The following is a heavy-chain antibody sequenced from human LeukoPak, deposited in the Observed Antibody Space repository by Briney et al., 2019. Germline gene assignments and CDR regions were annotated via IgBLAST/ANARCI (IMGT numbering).Heavy chain of an antibody. CDR1: GFTFSSYA. J-gene: IGHJ4*02. V-gene: IGHV3-21*01. CDR3: ARSRSGYYEDY. Sequence: GGSLRLSCAASGFTFSSYAMHWVRQAPGKGLEWVSSISSSGSYIYYADSVKGRFTISRDNAKNSLSLQLNSLSAEDTAVYYCARSRSGYYEDYWGQGTLVTVSS. D-gene: IGHD5-12*01. CDR2: ISSSGSYI.